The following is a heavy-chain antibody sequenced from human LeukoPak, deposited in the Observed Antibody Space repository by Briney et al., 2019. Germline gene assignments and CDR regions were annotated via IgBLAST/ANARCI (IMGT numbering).Heavy chain of an antibody. CDR1: GFTFSSYE. J-gene: IGHJ6*03. D-gene: IGHD2-15*01. CDR2: ISSSGSTI. CDR3: ARDALVVVAATPEPNYYYYMDV. Sequence: GGSLRLSCAASGFTFSSYEMNWVRQAPGKGLEWVSYISSSGSTIYYADSVKGRFTISRDNAKNSLYLQMNSLRAEDTAVYYCARDALVVVAATPEPNYYYYMDVWDKGTTVTVSS. V-gene: IGHV3-48*03.